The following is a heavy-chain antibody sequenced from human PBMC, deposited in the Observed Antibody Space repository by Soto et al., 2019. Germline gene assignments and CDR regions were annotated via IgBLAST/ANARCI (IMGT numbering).Heavy chain of an antibody. CDR3: TRDNRFSDYGGNHYFDY. D-gene: IGHD4-17*01. Sequence: QVRLVQSGAEVKKPGASVKVSYKASGYIFTSYGISWVRQAPGQGLEWMGWISGYNGKTTYAQNFQGRVTMTTDRSTSTAYMELRSLRSADTALYYCTRDNRFSDYGGNHYFDYWGQGSLVTVSS. CDR2: ISGYNGKT. CDR1: GYIFTSYG. J-gene: IGHJ4*02. V-gene: IGHV1-18*01.